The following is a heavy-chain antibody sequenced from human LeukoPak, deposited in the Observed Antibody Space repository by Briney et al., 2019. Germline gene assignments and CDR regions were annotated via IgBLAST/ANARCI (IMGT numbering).Heavy chain of an antibody. CDR1: GGSISGYF. Sequence: SETLSLTCAVSGGSISGYFWSWSRQPPGKGLEWIGYIYYSGSTNYNPSLKSRVTISVDTSKNQFSLKLSSVTAADTAVYYCARDIAHPGWFDPWGQGTLVTVSS. CDR2: IYYSGST. V-gene: IGHV4-59*12. D-gene: IGHD2-15*01. CDR3: ARDIAHPGWFDP. J-gene: IGHJ5*02.